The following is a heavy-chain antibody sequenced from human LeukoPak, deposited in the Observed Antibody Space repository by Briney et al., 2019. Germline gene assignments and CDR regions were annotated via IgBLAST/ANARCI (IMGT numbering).Heavy chain of an antibody. D-gene: IGHD6-13*01. CDR2: MNPNSGNT. CDR1: GYTFTSYD. J-gene: IGHJ4*02. V-gene: IGHV1-8*01. Sequence: ASVKVSCKASGYTFTSYDINWVRQATGQGLEWMGWMNPNSGNTGYAQKFQGRVTMTRNTSISTAYMELSSLRSEDTAVYYCARAVKALSNRSSSWAFDYWGQGTLVTVSS. CDR3: ARAVKALSNRSSSWAFDY.